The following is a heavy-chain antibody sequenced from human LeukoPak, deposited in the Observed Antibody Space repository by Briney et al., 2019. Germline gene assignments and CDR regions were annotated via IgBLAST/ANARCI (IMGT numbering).Heavy chain of an antibody. CDR1: GFTFGDYA. J-gene: IGHJ4*02. CDR2: IRSKAYGGTT. CDR3: TRVSPEWELFHFDY. Sequence: GGSLRLSCTASGFTFGDYAMSWFRQAPGKGLEWVGFIRSKAYGGTTEYAASVKGRFTISRDDSKSIAYLQMNSLKTEDTAVYYCTRVSPEWELFHFDYWGQGTLVTVSS. D-gene: IGHD1-26*01. V-gene: IGHV3-49*03.